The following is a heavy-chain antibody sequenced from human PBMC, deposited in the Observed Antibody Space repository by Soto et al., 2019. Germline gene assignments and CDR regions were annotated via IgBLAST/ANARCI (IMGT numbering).Heavy chain of an antibody. CDR2: INAGNGYT. J-gene: IGHJ3*02. CDR1: GYTFTSYG. D-gene: IGHD2-8*02. CDR3: ARGSGRYCTGGSCFNDALDI. V-gene: IGHV1-3*01. Sequence: ASVKVSCKASGYTFTSYGISWVRQAPGQGLEWMGWINAGNGYTKYSQDFQGRVTITRDTSATTAYMDLNSLRSEDTAVYYCARGSGRYCTGGSCFNDALDIWGQGTMVTVSS.